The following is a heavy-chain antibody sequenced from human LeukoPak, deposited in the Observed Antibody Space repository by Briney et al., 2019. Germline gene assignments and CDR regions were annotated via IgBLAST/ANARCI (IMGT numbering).Heavy chain of an antibody. J-gene: IGHJ6*04. CDR1: GGSFSGYY. CDR3: ARVRIQLWLRYGMGV. CDR2: INHSGST. V-gene: IGHV4-34*01. D-gene: IGHD5-18*01. Sequence: KPSETLSLTCAVYGGSFSGYYWSWIRQPPGKGLEWIGEINHSGSTNYNPSLKSRVTISVDTSKNQFSLKLSSVTAADTAVYYCARVRIQLWLRYGMGVWGKGTTVTVSS.